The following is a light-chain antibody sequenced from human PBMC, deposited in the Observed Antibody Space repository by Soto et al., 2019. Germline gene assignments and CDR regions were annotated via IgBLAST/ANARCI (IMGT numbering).Light chain of an antibody. J-gene: IGLJ2*01. CDR2: RNN. CDR1: SSNIGSNY. Sequence: QSVLTQPPSASGTPGQRVTISCSGSSSNIGSNYVYWYQQLPGTAPKLLIYRNNQRPSGVPDRFSGPKPGTSASLAISGLRSEDEADYYCAAWDDSLSGRVVFGGGTKVTVL. CDR3: AAWDDSLSGRVV. V-gene: IGLV1-47*01.